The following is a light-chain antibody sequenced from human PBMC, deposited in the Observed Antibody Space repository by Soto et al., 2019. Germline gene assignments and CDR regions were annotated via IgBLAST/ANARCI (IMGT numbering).Light chain of an antibody. CDR1: QSILYSSNNKNY. CDR2: WAS. CDR3: QQYYSTPLA. Sequence: DIVMTQSPDSLPVSLGERATISCKSSQSILYSSNNKNYLAWYQQKQGQPPKLLIYWASIREAGLPDRFSVSGSGTDFTLTISSLQAEDVAVYYCQQYYSTPLAFGGGTNVEIK. V-gene: IGKV4-1*01. J-gene: IGKJ4*01.